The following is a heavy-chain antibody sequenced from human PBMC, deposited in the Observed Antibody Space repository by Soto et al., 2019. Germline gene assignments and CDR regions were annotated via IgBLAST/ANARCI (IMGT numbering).Heavy chain of an antibody. CDR3: AHRDGYNYYHFQY. V-gene: IGHV2-5*02. D-gene: IGHD5-12*01. J-gene: IGHJ4*02. Sequence: QITLKESGPPLVKPTQTLTRTGTFSGFSLSTSGVGVGWVHQPPGKALEWLALIFWDDEKHYSPSLKSRVTITKDTSKNLVVLIMTNVDPVDTAPYYCAHRDGYNYYHFQYWGQGTLVTVSS. CDR1: GFSLSTSGVG. CDR2: IFWDDEK.